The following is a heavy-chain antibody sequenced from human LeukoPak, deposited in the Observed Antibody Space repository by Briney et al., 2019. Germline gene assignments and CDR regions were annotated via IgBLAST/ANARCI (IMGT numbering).Heavy chain of an antibody. V-gene: IGHV3-7*01. CDR1: GFTFSSYW. Sequence: PGGSLRLSCAASGFTFSSYWMSWVRQAPGKGLEWVANIKQDGSEKYYVDSVKGRFTISRDNAKNSLYLQMNSLRAEDTAVYYCARDGPNIVLMVYALYYYYYYGMDVWGQGTTVTVSS. CDR3: ARDGPNIVLMVYALYYYYYYGMDV. J-gene: IGHJ6*02. D-gene: IGHD2-8*01. CDR2: IKQDGSEK.